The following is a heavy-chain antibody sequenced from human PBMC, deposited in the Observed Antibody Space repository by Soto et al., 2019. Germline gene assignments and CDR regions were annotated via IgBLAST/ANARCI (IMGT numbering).Heavy chain of an antibody. CDR2: RSEDGTKK. CDR1: GFTFSSYA. CDR3: ARDTWARRTYYYATSDTS. Sequence: QVQLVESGGGVVHPGKSLRLSCAGAGFTFSSYAFHWVRQAPGKGLEWVAVRSEDGTKKYYADYVKVRFIISRHNYKDTLYLEMNSLRIADTAVYYCARDTWARRTYYYATSDTSWGQGTLVTVSS. V-gene: IGHV3-30-3*01. J-gene: IGHJ5*02. D-gene: IGHD3-22*01.